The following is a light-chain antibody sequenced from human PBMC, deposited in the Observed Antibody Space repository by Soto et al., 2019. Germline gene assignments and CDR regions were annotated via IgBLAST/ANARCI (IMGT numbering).Light chain of an antibody. CDR2: DAS. Sequence: EIVLTQSPATLSLSPGERATLSCRASQSVSRFLAWYQQKPGQAPRLLIYDASNRATGIPARFSGSGSGTDFTLTISSLEPEDFAVYYCQQRGNWPPITFGQGTRLDIK. J-gene: IGKJ5*01. CDR1: QSVSRF. V-gene: IGKV3-11*01. CDR3: QQRGNWPPIT.